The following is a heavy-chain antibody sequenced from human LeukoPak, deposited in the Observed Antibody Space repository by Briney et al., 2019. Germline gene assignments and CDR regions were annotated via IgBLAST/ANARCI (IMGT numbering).Heavy chain of an antibody. Sequence: GGSLRLSCAASGFTFSSYAMSWVRQAPGKGLEWVAFIRYDGSNKYYADSVKGRFTISRDNSKNTLYLQMNSLRAEDTAVYYCAKTGLLRVRGVIPRFDYWGQGTLVTVST. CDR2: IRYDGSNK. CDR1: GFTFSSYA. D-gene: IGHD3-10*01. CDR3: AKTGLLRVRGVIPRFDY. V-gene: IGHV3-30*02. J-gene: IGHJ4*02.